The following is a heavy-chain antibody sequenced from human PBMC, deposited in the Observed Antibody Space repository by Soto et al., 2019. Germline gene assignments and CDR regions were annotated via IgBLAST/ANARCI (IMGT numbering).Heavy chain of an antibody. Sequence: EVQLVESGGGLVQPGGSLRLSCAVSGFTSSSYWMHWVRQAPGKGLVWVSRINTDGTTTTYADSVKGRFTISRDNAKNTLYLQRNSLRAEVTAVNYCAREGSSGRHRRYFFDCWGQGTLVTVSS. CDR1: GFTSSSYW. CDR2: INTDGTTT. CDR3: AREGSSGRHRRYFFDC. J-gene: IGHJ4*01. V-gene: IGHV3-74*01. D-gene: IGHD1-26*01.